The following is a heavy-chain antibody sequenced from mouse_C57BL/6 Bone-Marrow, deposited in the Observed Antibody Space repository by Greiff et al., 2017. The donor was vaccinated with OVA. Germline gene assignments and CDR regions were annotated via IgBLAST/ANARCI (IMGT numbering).Heavy chain of an antibody. Sequence: VMLVESGPGLVQPSQSLSITCTVSGFSLTSYGVHWVRQSPGKGLEWLGVIWSGGSTDYNAAFISRLSISKDNSKSQVFFKMNSLQADDTAIYYCARNHYYGSSRDYFDYWGQGTTLTVSS. J-gene: IGHJ2*01. CDR1: GFSLTSYG. CDR2: IWSGGST. CDR3: ARNHYYGSSRDYFDY. V-gene: IGHV2-2*01. D-gene: IGHD1-1*01.